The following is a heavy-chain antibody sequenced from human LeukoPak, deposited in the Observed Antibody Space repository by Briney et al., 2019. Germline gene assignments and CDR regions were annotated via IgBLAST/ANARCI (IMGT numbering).Heavy chain of an antibody. CDR1: GYTFTRYY. D-gene: IGHD1-26*01. CDR2: INPNSGGT. V-gene: IGHV1-2*02. Sequence: ASVKVSCKPSGYTFTRYYMHWVRQAPGHGREGMGGINPNSGGTNYAQKFQGRVTMTRDTSISTAYMELSRLRSDDTAVYYCARDQGEWELRALDYWGQGALVTDCS. CDR3: ARDQGEWELRALDY. J-gene: IGHJ4*02.